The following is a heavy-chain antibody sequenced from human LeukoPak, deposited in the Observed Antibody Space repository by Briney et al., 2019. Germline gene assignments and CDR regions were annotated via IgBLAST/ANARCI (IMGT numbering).Heavy chain of an antibody. D-gene: IGHD6-19*01. CDR1: GFTFSSYG. V-gene: IGHV3-48*02. J-gene: IGHJ4*02. CDR2: VSTTSSTI. CDR3: ARGKEKWLDHFDY. Sequence: GGSLRLSCAASGFTFSSYGMNWVRQAPGKGLEWVSYVSTTSSTIYYADSVKGRFTMSRDNAKNSLYLQMDSLRDEDTAVYYCARGKEKWLDHFDYWGQGSLVTVSS.